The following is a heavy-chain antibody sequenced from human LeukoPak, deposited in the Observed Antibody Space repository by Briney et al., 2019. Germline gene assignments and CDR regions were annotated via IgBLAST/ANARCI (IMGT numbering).Heavy chain of an antibody. CDR2: INPNSGGT. V-gene: IGHV1-2*02. J-gene: IGHJ4*02. CDR1: GYTFTGYY. CDR3: ARYSGYDEPFEY. D-gene: IGHD5-12*01. Sequence: GASAKVSFKASGYTFTGYYMHWVRQAPGQGLEWMGWINPNSGGTSYAQKFQGRVTMTRDTSVTTAYMELSRLRSDDTAVYYCARYSGYDEPFEYWGQGTLVTVSS.